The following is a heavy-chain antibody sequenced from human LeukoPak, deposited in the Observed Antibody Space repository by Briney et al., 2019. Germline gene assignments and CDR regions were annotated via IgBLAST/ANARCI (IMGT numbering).Heavy chain of an antibody. CDR3: ARRRRYFDCIWDY. D-gene: IGHD3-9*01. CDR1: GGSISSYY. Sequence: SETLSLTCTVSGGSISSYYWSWIRQPPGKGLEWIGYIYYSGSTNYNPSLKSRVTISVDTSKNQFSLKLSSVTAADTAVYYCARRRRYFDCIWDYWGQGTLVTVSS. V-gene: IGHV4-59*12. CDR2: IYYSGST. J-gene: IGHJ4*02.